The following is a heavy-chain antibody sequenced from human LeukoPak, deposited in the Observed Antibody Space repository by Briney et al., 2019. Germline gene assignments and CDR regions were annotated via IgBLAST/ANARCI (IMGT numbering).Heavy chain of an antibody. CDR2: TYSSGST. Sequence: SETLSLTCSVSNGSMSGYYWRWIRQPPGQTLEWIGYTYSSGSTNYDPSLQSRVTMSVDTSMNQFSLRLSSVTAADTAIYYCARFTYTTRPSDVWGKGTTVTVSS. CDR3: ARFTYTTRPSDV. J-gene: IGHJ6*04. V-gene: IGHV4-4*09. D-gene: IGHD3-16*01. CDR1: NGSMSGYY.